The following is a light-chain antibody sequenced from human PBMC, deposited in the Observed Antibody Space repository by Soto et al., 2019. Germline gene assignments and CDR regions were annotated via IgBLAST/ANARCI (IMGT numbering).Light chain of an antibody. Sequence: QSVLTQPASVSGSPGQSITISCTGTSSDIGNYNYVSWYQQHPGKAPKVMIYEVHNRPSGVSNRFSGSKSGNTASLTISGLQAEDEADCYCCSYTSTYTLLFGGGTKVTVL. CDR1: SSDIGNYNY. J-gene: IGLJ2*01. V-gene: IGLV2-14*01. CDR3: CSYTSTYTLL. CDR2: EVH.